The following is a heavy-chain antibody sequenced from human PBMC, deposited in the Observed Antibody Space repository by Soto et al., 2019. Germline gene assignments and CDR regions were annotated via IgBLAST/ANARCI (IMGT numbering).Heavy chain of an antibody. CDR2: VIPIFGKP. J-gene: IGHJ6*02. CDR3: ARERADYYAMDV. CDR1: GGTFSSYS. Sequence: QVQLVQSGAEVKKSGSPVKVSCTASGGTFSSYSINWVRQAPGQGLEWMGGVIPIFGKPTYAQKIQGRLTITANKSTSTAYMELTSLRYDDSAVYYCARERADYYAMDVWGQGTTVTVSS. V-gene: IGHV1-69*06.